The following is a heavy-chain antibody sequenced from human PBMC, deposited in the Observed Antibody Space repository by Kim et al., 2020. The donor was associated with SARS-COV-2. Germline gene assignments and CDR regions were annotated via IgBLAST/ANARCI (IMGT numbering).Heavy chain of an antibody. Sequence: SETLSLTCTVSGGSISSSSYYWGWIRQPPGKGLEWIGSLYYSGATYYNPSLKSRVTISVDTSKNQFSLKLSSVTAADTAMYYCARQPYSSSWTAPFDYWGQGTLVTVSS. CDR2: LYYSGAT. CDR3: ARQPYSSSWTAPFDY. J-gene: IGHJ4*02. V-gene: IGHV4-39*01. D-gene: IGHD6-13*01. CDR1: GGSISSSSYY.